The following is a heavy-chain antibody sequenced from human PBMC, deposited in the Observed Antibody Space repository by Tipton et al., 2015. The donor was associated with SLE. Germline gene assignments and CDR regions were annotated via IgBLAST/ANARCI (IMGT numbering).Heavy chain of an antibody. Sequence: TLSLTCAVYGGSFSGYYWSWIRQPPGKGLEYIGEINHRGSTNYNPSLKSRVTISVDTSKNQFSLKLSSVTAADTAVYYCARDVDGYNGYFDLWGRGTLVTVSS. CDR3: ARDVDGYNGYFDL. CDR2: INHRGST. J-gene: IGHJ2*01. V-gene: IGHV4-34*01. CDR1: GGSFSGYY. D-gene: IGHD5-24*01.